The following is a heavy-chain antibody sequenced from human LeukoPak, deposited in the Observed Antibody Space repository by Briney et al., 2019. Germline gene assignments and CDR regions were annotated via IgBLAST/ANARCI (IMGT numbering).Heavy chain of an antibody. Sequence: PSETLSLTCTVSGGSISSYYWSWIRQPPGKGLEWIGYIYYSGSTNYNPSLKSRVTISVGTSKNQFSLKLSSVTAADTAVYYCARPEADAYYFDYWGQGTLVTVSS. V-gene: IGHV4-59*08. CDR1: GGSISSYY. J-gene: IGHJ4*02. CDR2: IYYSGST. CDR3: ARPEADAYYFDY.